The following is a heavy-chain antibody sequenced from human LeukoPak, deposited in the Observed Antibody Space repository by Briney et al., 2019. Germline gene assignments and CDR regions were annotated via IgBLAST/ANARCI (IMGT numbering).Heavy chain of an antibody. J-gene: IGHJ6*03. CDR3: AREVIGYCSGGSCYSYYMDV. D-gene: IGHD2-15*01. Sequence: SQTLSLTCTVSGGSISSGSYYWSWIRQPPGKGLEWIGYIYYSGSTNYNPSLKSRVTISVDTSKNQFSLKLSSVTAADTAVYYCAREVIGYCSGGSCYSYYMDVWGKGTTVTVSS. CDR1: GGSISSGSYY. CDR2: IYYSGST. V-gene: IGHV4-61*01.